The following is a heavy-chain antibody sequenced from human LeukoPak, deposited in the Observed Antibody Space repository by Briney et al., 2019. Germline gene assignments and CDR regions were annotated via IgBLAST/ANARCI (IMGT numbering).Heavy chain of an antibody. V-gene: IGHV1-8*01. Sequence: GASVKVSCKASGYTFTSYDINWVRQATGQGLEWMGWMNPNSGNTGYAQKFQGRVTMTRNTSISTAYMELSSLRSEDTAVYYCARDPVVAENYYYYGMDVWAQGTTVTVSS. D-gene: IGHD2-15*01. CDR2: MNPNSGNT. J-gene: IGHJ6*02. CDR3: ARDPVVAENYYYYGMDV. CDR1: GYTFTSYD.